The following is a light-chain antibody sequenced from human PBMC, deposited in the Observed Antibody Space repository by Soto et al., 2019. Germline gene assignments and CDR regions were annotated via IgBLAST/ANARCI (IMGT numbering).Light chain of an antibody. J-gene: IGLJ1*01. CDR2: DIT. CDR3: VSFTTSKSYV. V-gene: IGLV2-14*01. Sequence: QSVLTQPASVSGSTGQSITISCTGTSSDVGAYIFVSWYQQYPGKAPKLMIYDITNRPSGVSNRFSGSKAGNTASLTISGLQAEDEADYYCVSFTTSKSYVFGTGTKVTVL. CDR1: SSDVGAYIF.